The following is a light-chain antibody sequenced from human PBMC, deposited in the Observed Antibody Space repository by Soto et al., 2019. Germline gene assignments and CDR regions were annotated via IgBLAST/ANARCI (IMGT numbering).Light chain of an antibody. J-gene: IGLJ1*01. Sequence: QSVLTQPASVSGSPGQSITISCTGTSSDVGSYNLVSGYQQHPGKAPKLMIYEVSKRPSGVSNRFSGSKSGNTASLTISGLQAEDEADYYCCSYAGSSTLVFGTGTKLTVL. V-gene: IGLV2-23*02. CDR3: CSYAGSSTLV. CDR1: SSDVGSYNL. CDR2: EVS.